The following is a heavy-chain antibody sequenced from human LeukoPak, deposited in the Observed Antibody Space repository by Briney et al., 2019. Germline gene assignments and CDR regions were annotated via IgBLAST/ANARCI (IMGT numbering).Heavy chain of an antibody. Sequence: ASVKVSCKASGYTFTSYYMHWVRQAPGQGLEWMGIINPSGGSTSYAQKFQGRVTMTRDMSTSTVYMELSSLRSEDTAVYYCAREGGLSCSGGSCYRYWGQGTLVTVSS. CDR3: AREGGLSCSGGSCYRY. J-gene: IGHJ4*02. CDR1: GYTFTSYY. D-gene: IGHD2-15*01. CDR2: INPSGGST. V-gene: IGHV1-46*01.